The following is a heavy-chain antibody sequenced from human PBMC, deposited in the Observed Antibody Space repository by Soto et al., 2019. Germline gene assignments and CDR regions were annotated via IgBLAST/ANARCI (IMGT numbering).Heavy chain of an antibody. CDR3: ARGLRYYYDSSGYYGLGY. CDR1: GYTFTGYY. D-gene: IGHD3-22*01. CDR2: INPNSGGT. Sequence: QVQLVQSGAEVKKPGASVKVSCKASGYTFTGYYMHWVRQAPGQGLEWMGWINPNSGGTNYAQKFRGWVTMTRDTSISTAYMELSRLRSDDTAVYYCARGLRYYYDSSGYYGLGYWGQGTLVTVSS. V-gene: IGHV1-2*04. J-gene: IGHJ4*02.